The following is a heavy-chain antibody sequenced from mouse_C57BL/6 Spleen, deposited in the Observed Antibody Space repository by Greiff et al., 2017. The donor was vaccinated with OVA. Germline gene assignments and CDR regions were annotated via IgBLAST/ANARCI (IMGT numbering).Heavy chain of an antibody. V-gene: IGHV3-1*01. J-gene: IGHJ3*01. D-gene: IGHD1-3*01. CDR1: GYSITSGYD. Sequence: EVKLQESGPGMVKPSQSLSLTCTVTGYSITSGYDWHWIRHFPGNKLEWMGYISYSGSTNYNPSLKSRISITHDTSKNHFFLKLNSVTTEDTATYYCARASSKGGTWFAYWGQGTLVTVSA. CDR3: ARASSKGGTWFAY. CDR2: ISYSGST.